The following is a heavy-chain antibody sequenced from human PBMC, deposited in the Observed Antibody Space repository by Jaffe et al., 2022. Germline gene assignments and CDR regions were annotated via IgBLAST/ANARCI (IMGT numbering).Heavy chain of an antibody. Sequence: QVQLVQSGAEVKKPGSSVKVSCKASGGTFSSYAISWVRQAPGQGLEWMGGIIPIFGTANYAQKFQGRVTITTDESTSTAYMELSSLRSEDTAVYYCARDSPTPYSGYDQRGYFDLWGRGTLVTVSS. CDR1: GGTFSSYA. V-gene: IGHV1-69*05. CDR3: ARDSPTPYSGYDQRGYFDL. J-gene: IGHJ2*01. CDR2: IIPIFGTA. D-gene: IGHD5-12*01.